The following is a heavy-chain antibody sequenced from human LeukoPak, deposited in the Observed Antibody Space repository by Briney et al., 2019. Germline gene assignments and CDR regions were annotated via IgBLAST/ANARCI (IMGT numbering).Heavy chain of an antibody. CDR1: GFTFSSYA. CDR2: ISGSGGST. D-gene: IGHD5-18*01. CDR3: AKERSASGYSYGTVDY. Sequence: GGSLRLSCAASGFTFSSYAMSWVRQAPGKGLEWVSAISGSGGSTYYADSVKGRFTISRDNSKNTLYLQMNSLRAEATAVYYCAKERSASGYSYGTVDYWGQGTLVTVSS. V-gene: IGHV3-23*01. J-gene: IGHJ4*02.